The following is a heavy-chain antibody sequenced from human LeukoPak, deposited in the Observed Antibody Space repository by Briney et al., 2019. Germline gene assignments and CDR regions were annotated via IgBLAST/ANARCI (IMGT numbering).Heavy chain of an antibody. Sequence: ASVKVSCKASGYAFTSYDINWVRQATGQGLEWMGWMNPNSGNTGYAQKFQGRVTMTRNTSISTAYMELSSLRSEDTAVYYCARGPTRKQWLPGSNWFDPWGQGTLVTVS. CDR3: ARGPTRKQWLPGSNWFDP. CDR2: MNPNSGNT. J-gene: IGHJ5*02. D-gene: IGHD6-19*01. V-gene: IGHV1-8*01. CDR1: GYAFTSYD.